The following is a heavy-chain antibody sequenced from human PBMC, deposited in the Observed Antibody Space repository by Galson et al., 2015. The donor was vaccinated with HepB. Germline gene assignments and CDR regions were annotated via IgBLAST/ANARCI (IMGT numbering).Heavy chain of an antibody. V-gene: IGHV3-48*03. D-gene: IGHD6-19*01. CDR2: ISSSGSTF. J-gene: IGHJ4*02. Sequence: SLRLSCAASGFTFSSYELNWVRQAPWRGLEWISHISSSGSTFNYANSVKGRLTISRDNAQNSLFLQMNSLRAEDTSVYCCARGWNSGCHFEFWGLGTLVTVSS. CDR3: ARGWNSGCHFEF. CDR1: GFTFSSYE.